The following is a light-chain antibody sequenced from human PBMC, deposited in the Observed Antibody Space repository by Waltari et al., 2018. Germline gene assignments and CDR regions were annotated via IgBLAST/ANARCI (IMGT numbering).Light chain of an antibody. Sequence: QSALTQPASVSGSPGPSITISCTGTSSAVGFYNYVSWYQQHPGKAPKLIIYDVFERPSGVSNRFSGSKSGNTASLTISGLLAEDEADYYCNSYTGSSSWVFGGGTKLTVL. V-gene: IGLV2-14*01. CDR3: NSYTGSSSWV. CDR2: DVF. J-gene: IGLJ3*02. CDR1: SSAVGFYNY.